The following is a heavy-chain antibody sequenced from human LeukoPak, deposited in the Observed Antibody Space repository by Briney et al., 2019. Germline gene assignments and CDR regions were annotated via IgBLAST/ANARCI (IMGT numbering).Heavy chain of an antibody. V-gene: IGHV3-11*01. CDR1: GFTLSDYY. CDR2: ISSSGTTM. D-gene: IGHD2-8*01. CDR3: ARQWSPGTDY. J-gene: IGHJ4*02. Sequence: GGSLSLSCAASGFTLSDYYMSWIRQAPGEGLEWVSYISSSGTTMYYADSVKGRFTISRDNAKNSLYLQMNSLRAEDTALYYCARQWSPGTDYWGQGTLVIVSS.